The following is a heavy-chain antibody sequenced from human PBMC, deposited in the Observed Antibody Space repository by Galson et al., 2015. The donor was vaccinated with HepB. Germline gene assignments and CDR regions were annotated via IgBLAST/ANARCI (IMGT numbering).Heavy chain of an antibody. J-gene: IGHJ5*02. CDR2: IKEDGSEK. CDR1: GFNFKNYW. CDR3: TRGLEGGNYLFRGWQSRYNFFDP. V-gene: IGHV3-7*01. D-gene: IGHD1-26*01. Sequence: SLRLSCAASGFNFKNYWMNWVRQAPEKGLEWVAKIKEDGSEKYYLDSVKGRFTISRDNVNNSLDLQMNSLRGEDTAVYFCTRGLEGGNYLFRGWQSRYNFFDPWGQGTLVIVSS.